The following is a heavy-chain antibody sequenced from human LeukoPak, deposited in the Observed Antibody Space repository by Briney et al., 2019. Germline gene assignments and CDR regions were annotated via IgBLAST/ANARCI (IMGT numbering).Heavy chain of an antibody. CDR2: IYPGDSDT. V-gene: IGHV5-51*01. J-gene: IGHJ4*02. CDR1: GYIFSSYW. D-gene: IGHD5-24*01. CDR3: ARRDGYDSTTFDY. Sequence: GASLKISCKGSGYIFSSYWIGWVRQMPGKGLEWMGIIYPGDSDTRYSPSFQGQVTISADKSISTAYLQWSILKASDTAMYYCARRDGYDSTTFDYWGQGTLVTVSS.